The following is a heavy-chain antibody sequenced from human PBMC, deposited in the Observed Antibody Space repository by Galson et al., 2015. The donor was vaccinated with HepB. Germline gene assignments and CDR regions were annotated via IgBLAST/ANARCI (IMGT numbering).Heavy chain of an antibody. D-gene: IGHD3-10*02. CDR1: GYTFTNYA. V-gene: IGHV1-3*01. CDR2: INAGNGHI. J-gene: IGHJ5*02. CDR3: VRNRADITTPMFFDP. Sequence: SVKVSCKASGYTFTNYAIHWVRQAPAQSLEWMGWINAGNGHIRYSQKFQGRLTFTTDTSATTAYMELSSLKFEDTAVYFCVRNRADITTPMFFDPWGQGTPVTVSS.